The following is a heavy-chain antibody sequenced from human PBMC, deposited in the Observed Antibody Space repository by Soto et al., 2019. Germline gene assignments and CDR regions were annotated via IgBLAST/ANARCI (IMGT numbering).Heavy chain of an antibody. CDR3: ASGTAAAGSFDY. Sequence: QVQLVQSGAEVKKPGASVKVSCKASGYTFTSYAMHWVRQAPGQRLEWMGWINAGNGNTKYSQKFQRRVTITRDTSASTAYMELSSLRSEDTAVYYCASGTAAAGSFDYWGQGTLVTVSS. CDR1: GYTFTSYA. D-gene: IGHD6-13*01. CDR2: INAGNGNT. V-gene: IGHV1-3*01. J-gene: IGHJ4*02.